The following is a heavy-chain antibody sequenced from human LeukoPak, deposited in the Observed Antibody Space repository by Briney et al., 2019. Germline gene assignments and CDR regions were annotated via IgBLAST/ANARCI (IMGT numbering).Heavy chain of an antibody. CDR3: ARLMLLWFGEFLYYYGMDV. CDR2: IIPILGIA. CDR1: GYTFTSYD. V-gene: IGHV1-69*04. Sequence: GASVKVSCKASGYTFTSYDINWVRQATGQGLEWMGRIIPILGIANYAQKFQGRVTITADKSTSTAYMELSSLRSEDTAVYYCARLMLLWFGEFLYYYGMDVWGQGTTVTVSS. J-gene: IGHJ6*02. D-gene: IGHD3-10*01.